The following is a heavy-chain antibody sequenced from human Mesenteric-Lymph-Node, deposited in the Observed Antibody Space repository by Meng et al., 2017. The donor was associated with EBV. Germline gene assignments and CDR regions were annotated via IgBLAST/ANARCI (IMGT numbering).Heavy chain of an antibody. D-gene: IGHD1-26*01. J-gene: IGHJ4*02. V-gene: IGHV1-2*02. CDR2: INPNSGGT. CDR3: ARAGGSGSAGDGAEFDY. CDR1: GSPLPGYX. Sequence: GGXXTRPXASFTGACXXXGSPLPGYXXXWGGPAPEQGLEWLGRINPNSGGTNYAQKFQGRVTMTRDTSISTAYMELRRLRSDDTAVYYCARAGGSGSAGDGAEFDYWGQGTLXTVSS.